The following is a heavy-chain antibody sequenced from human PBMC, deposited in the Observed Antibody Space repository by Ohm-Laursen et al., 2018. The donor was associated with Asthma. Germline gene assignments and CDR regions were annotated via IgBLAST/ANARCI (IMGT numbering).Heavy chain of an antibody. V-gene: IGHV4-39*02. Sequence: QTLSLTCAVSGGSISTSSYYWGWIRQPPGKGLEWVGSIYSSANTYYNPSLKSRVTISVDTSKNHFSLKPNSVTAADTAVYYCARERASGVGVIGYWGQGTLVTVSS. J-gene: IGHJ4*02. CDR3: ARERASGVGVIGY. D-gene: IGHD3-16*02. CDR2: IYSSANT. CDR1: GGSISTSSYY.